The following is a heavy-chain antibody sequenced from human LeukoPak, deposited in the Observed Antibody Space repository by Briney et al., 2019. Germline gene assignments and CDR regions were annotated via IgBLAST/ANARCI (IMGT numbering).Heavy chain of an antibody. Sequence: SVKVSCKASGGTFSSYAISWVRQAPGQGLEWMGRIIPIFGTANYAQKFQGRVTITADKSTSTAYMELSSLRSEDTAVYYCARVRAFGDYLSSNEYFHHWGQGTLVTVSS. CDR2: IIPIFGTA. CDR1: GGTFSSYA. J-gene: IGHJ1*01. V-gene: IGHV1-69*06. D-gene: IGHD4-17*01. CDR3: ARVRAFGDYLSSNEYFHH.